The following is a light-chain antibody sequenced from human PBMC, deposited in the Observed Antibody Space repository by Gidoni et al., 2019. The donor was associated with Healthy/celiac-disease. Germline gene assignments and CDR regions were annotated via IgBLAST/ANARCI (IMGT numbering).Light chain of an antibody. CDR3: CSYAGSSSYV. CDR1: SSDVGSYNL. Sequence: QSALTQPAAVSGSPGQPITISCTGTSSDVGSYNLVSWYQQHQGKAPKLMIYEVSKRPSGVSNRFSGSKSGNTASLTISGLQAEDEADYYCCSYAGSSSYVFGTGTKVTVL. CDR2: EVS. V-gene: IGLV2-23*02. J-gene: IGLJ1*01.